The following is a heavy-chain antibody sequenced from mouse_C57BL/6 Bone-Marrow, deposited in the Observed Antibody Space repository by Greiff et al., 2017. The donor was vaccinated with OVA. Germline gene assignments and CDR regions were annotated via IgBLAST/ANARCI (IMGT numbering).Heavy chain of an antibody. CDR2: IDPENGDT. Sequence: VQLQQSGAELVRPGASVKLSCTASGFTITDDYMHWVQQRPEQGLEWIGWIDPENGDTEYASKFQGKATITADTSSNTAYLQLSSLTSEDTAVYYCTSYGNFDYWGQGTTLTVSS. V-gene: IGHV14-4*01. CDR3: TSYGNFDY. J-gene: IGHJ2*01. CDR1: GFTITDDY. D-gene: IGHD2-1*01.